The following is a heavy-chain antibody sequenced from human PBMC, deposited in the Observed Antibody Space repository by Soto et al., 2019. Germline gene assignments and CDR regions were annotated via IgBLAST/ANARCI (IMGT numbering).Heavy chain of an antibody. V-gene: IGHV3-30*18. Sequence: GGSLRLSCAASGFTFRAYGMHWVRQAPGKGLEWVAFISDDGSQKYYGDSVKGRFTISRDNSKNTLSLRMISLRTEDTSVYYCAKEAPGGWHFFDTWGQGTLVTVSS. CDR1: GFTFRAYG. J-gene: IGHJ4*02. D-gene: IGHD6-19*01. CDR3: AKEAPGGWHFFDT. CDR2: ISDDGSQK.